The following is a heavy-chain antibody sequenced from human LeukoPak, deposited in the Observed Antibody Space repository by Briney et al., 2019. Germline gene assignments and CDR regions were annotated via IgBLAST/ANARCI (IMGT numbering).Heavy chain of an antibody. CDR2: ISGSGGST. CDR1: GFTFSSYA. CDR3: AKSVMITFGGVIGAFDI. V-gene: IGHV3-23*01. D-gene: IGHD3-16*02. J-gene: IGHJ3*02. Sequence: GGSLRLSCAASGFTFSSYAMSWVRQAPGKGLEWVSAISGSGGSTYYADSVKGRFTISRDNSKNTLYLQMNSLRAEDTAVYYCAKSVMITFGGVIGAFDIWGQGQWSPSLQ.